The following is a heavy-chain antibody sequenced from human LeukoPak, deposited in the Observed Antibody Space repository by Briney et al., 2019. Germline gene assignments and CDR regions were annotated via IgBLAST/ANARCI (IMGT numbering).Heavy chain of an antibody. CDR3: ASGQWLVPFDY. V-gene: IGHV3-11*01. Sequence: GGSLRLSCAASGFTFSDYYMSWIRQAPGKGLEGVSYISSSGDTIYYANSVKGRFTVSRDNAKNSLYLQMDSLRAEDTAVYYCASGQWLVPFDYWGQGTLVTVSS. D-gene: IGHD6-19*01. CDR1: GFTFSDYY. CDR2: ISSSGDTI. J-gene: IGHJ4*02.